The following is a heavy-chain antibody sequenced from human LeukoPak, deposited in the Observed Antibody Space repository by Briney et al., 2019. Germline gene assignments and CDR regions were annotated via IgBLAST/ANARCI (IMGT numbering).Heavy chain of an antibody. D-gene: IGHD6-19*01. CDR1: GYTFTSYY. J-gene: IGHJ3*02. CDR2: INPSGGST. Sequence: GASVKVSCKASGYTFTSYYMHWVRQAPGQGLEWMGIINPSGGSTSYAQKFQGRVTMTRDTSTSTVYMELSSLRSEDTAVYYCAKDGSTGFSLAVAGHDAFDIWGQGTMVTVSS. CDR3: AKDGSTGFSLAVAGHDAFDI. V-gene: IGHV1-46*01.